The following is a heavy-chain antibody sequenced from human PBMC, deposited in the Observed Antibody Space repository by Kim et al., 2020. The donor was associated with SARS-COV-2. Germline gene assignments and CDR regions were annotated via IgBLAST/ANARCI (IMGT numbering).Heavy chain of an antibody. Sequence: GGSLRLSCAASGFTVSSNYMSWVRQAPGKGLEWVSVIYSGGSTYYADSVKGRFTISRDNSKNTLYLQMNSLRAEDTAVYYCARERRYNDGMDVWGQGTTVTVSS. CDR1: GFTVSSNY. D-gene: IGHD1-20*01. CDR2: IYSGGST. V-gene: IGHV3-66*02. J-gene: IGHJ6*02. CDR3: ARERRYNDGMDV.